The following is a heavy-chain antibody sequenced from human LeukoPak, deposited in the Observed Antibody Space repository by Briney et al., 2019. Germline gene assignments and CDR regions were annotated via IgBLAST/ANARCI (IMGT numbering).Heavy chain of an antibody. CDR3: ARSPPLWNGDAFDI. D-gene: IGHD1-1*01. J-gene: IGHJ3*02. V-gene: IGHV3-74*01. CDR1: GFTFSIYW. CDR2: INGDGRTA. Sequence: GGSLRLSCAASGFTFSIYWMHWVRQAPGEGLVWVSRINGDGRTATYADSVKGRFTISRDNAKNSLYLQMNSLRVEDTAVYYCARSPPLWNGDAFDIWGQGTMVTVSS.